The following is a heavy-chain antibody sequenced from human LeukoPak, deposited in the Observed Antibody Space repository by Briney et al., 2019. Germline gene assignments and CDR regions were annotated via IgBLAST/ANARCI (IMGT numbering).Heavy chain of an antibody. CDR2: IIPIFGTA. V-gene: IGHV1-69*05. D-gene: IGHD1-26*01. Sequence: PSVKVSCQASGGTFSSYSISWVRQAPGQGLEWMGGIIPIFGTANYAQKFQGRVTITTDESTSTAYMELSSLRSEDTAVYYCARGLLYGGSYYDNWFDPWGQGTLVTVSS. CDR3: ARGLLYGGSYYDNWFDP. J-gene: IGHJ5*02. CDR1: GGTFSSYS.